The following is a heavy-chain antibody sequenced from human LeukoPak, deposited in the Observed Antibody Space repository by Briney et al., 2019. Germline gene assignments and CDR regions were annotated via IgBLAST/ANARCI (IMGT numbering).Heavy chain of an antibody. Sequence: VASVKVSCKASGYTFTSYGISWVRQAPGQGLEWMGWISAYNGNTNYAQKLQGRVTMTTDTCTSTAYMELRSLRSDDTAVYYCARDNYNGEFNWFDPWGQGTLVTVSS. CDR2: ISAYNGNT. D-gene: IGHD3-10*01. J-gene: IGHJ5*02. CDR1: GYTFTSYG. CDR3: ARDNYNGEFNWFDP. V-gene: IGHV1-18*01.